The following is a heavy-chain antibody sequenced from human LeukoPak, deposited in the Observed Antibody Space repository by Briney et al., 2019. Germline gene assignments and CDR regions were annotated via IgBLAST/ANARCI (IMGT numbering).Heavy chain of an antibody. J-gene: IGHJ3*02. D-gene: IGHD2-21*01. CDR3: AMGISDAFDI. V-gene: IGHV4-59*01. CDR2: IYYTGST. CDR1: GGSISRYY. Sequence: PSETLSLTCNVSGGSISRYYWNWVRQPPGKGLEWLGNIYYTGSTSYNPSFKSRVTISLDTSKNQFSLNLSSVTAADTAVYYCAMGISDAFDIWGQGTMVTVSS.